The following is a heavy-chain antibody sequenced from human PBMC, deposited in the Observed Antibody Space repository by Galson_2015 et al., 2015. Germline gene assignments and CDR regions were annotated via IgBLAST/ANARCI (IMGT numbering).Heavy chain of an antibody. CDR3: ARQILDYDFWSGYYPTNFDY. V-gene: IGHV3-21*01. J-gene: IGHJ4*02. D-gene: IGHD3-3*01. CDR2: ISSTTTYI. Sequence: LRLSCAASEFTFSSYYMSWVRQAPGKGLEWVSSISSTTTYIYYADSVKGRLTISRDNAKNSLYLQMNSLGAEDTAVYYCARQILDYDFWSGYYPTNFDYWGQGTLVTVSS. CDR1: EFTFSSYY.